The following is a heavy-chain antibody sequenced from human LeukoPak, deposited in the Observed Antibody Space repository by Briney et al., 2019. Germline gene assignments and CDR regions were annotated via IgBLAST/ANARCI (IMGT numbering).Heavy chain of an antibody. J-gene: IGHJ4*02. Sequence: PGGSLRLSCAASGFTFSSYGMHWFRQAPGQGLEWVASIKQDGSERYYVDSVKGRFTISRDNAKNSLFLQLSSLRVEDTAVYYCARGSMHIYHLYTDYWGQGTLVTVSS. CDR3: ARGSMHIYHLYTDY. CDR1: GFTFSSYG. CDR2: IKQDGSER. D-gene: IGHD3-16*02. V-gene: IGHV3-7*01.